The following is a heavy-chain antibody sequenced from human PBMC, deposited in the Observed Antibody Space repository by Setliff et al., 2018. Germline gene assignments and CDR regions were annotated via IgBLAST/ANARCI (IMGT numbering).Heavy chain of an antibody. CDR2: IYPGDSDT. Sequence: PGESLKISCKGSGYSFTSYWIGWVRQMPGKGLEWMGTIYPGDSDTRYSPSFQGQVTISADKSISTAYLQWSSLKASDTAMYYCGILAAAGRGGFDYWGQGTLVTVSS. V-gene: IGHV5-51*01. CDR1: GYSFTSYW. J-gene: IGHJ4*02. CDR3: GILAAAGRGGFDY. D-gene: IGHD6-13*01.